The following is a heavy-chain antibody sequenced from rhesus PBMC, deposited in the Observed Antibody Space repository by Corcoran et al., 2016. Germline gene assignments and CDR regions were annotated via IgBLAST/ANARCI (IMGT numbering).Heavy chain of an antibody. CDR3: TTSAILDV. J-gene: IGHJ5-2*02. CDR2: IKRKAYGETA. D-gene: IGHD3S6*01. CDR1: VFTFSNYW. Sequence: EVQLVESGAGLVQPCGSLSLYCAASVFTFSNYWMSWVRQAPGKGLEWVARIKRKAYGETADYAASVKGRFTISRDDSKNTLYLQMNSLKTEDTAVYYCTTSAILDVWGRGVLVTVSS. V-gene: IGHV3-30*02.